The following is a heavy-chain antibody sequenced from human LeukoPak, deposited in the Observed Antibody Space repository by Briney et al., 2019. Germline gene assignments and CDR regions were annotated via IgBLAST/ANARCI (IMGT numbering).Heavy chain of an antibody. Sequence: GGSLRLSCAASGFTFSDYYMSWIRQAPGKGLEWLSYIISTGGTIYYADSVKGRFTTSRDNAKNSLYLQMNSLRAEDTAVYYCAGYSSGWFGAFHIWGQGTMVTVSS. CDR1: GFTFSDYY. CDR3: AGYSSGWFGAFHI. J-gene: IGHJ3*02. CDR2: IISTGGTI. D-gene: IGHD6-19*01. V-gene: IGHV3-11*04.